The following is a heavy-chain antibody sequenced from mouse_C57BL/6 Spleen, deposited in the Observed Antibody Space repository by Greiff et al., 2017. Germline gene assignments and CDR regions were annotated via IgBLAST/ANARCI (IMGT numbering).Heavy chain of an antibody. CDR2: INPNYGTT. CDR3: ARSRDSSGYAWFAY. D-gene: IGHD3-2*02. Sequence: VQLKQSGPELVKPGASVKISCKASGYSFTDYNMNWVKQSNGKSLEWIGVINPNYGTTSYNQKFKGKATLTVDQSSSTAYMQLNSLTSEDSAVYYCARSRDSSGYAWFAYWGQGTLVTVSA. V-gene: IGHV1-39*01. CDR1: GYSFTDYN. J-gene: IGHJ3*01.